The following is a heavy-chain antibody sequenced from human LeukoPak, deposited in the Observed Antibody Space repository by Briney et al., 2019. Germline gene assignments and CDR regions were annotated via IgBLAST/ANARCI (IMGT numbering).Heavy chain of an antibody. D-gene: IGHD2-15*01. Sequence: ASVKVSCKASGYTFTSYGISWVRQAPGQGLEWMGWISAYNGNTNYAQKLQGRATMTTDTSTSTAYMELRSLRSDDTAVYYCARGRKNCSGGSCYVYWGQGTLVTVSS. CDR1: GYTFTSYG. CDR2: ISAYNGNT. J-gene: IGHJ4*02. V-gene: IGHV1-18*01. CDR3: ARGRKNCSGGSCYVY.